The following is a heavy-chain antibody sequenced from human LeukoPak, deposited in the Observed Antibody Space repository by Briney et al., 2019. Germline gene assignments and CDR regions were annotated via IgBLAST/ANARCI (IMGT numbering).Heavy chain of an antibody. CDR1: GGSFSGYY. Sequence: SETLSLTCAAYGGSFSGYYWSWIRQPPGKGLEWIGEINHSGSTNYNPSLKSRVTISVDTSKNQFSLKLSSVTAADTAVYYCASSYYDFWSGYQSWAFDIWGQGTMVTVSS. J-gene: IGHJ3*02. CDR2: INHSGST. D-gene: IGHD3-3*01. V-gene: IGHV4-34*01. CDR3: ASSYYDFWSGYQSWAFDI.